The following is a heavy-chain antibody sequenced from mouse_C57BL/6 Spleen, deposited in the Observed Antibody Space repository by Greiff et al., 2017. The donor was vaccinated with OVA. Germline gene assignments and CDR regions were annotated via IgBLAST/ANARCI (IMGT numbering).Heavy chain of an antibody. V-gene: IGHV5-12*01. CDR2: ISNGGGST. D-gene: IGHD1-2*01. J-gene: IGHJ3*01. CDR1: GFTFSDYY. Sequence: VQLKESGGGLVQPGGSLKLSCAASGFTFSDYYMYWVRQTPEKRLEWVAYISNGGGSTYYPDTVKGRFTISRDNAKNTLYLQMSRLKSEDTAMYYCARHAITTAAYWGQGTLVTVSA. CDR3: ARHAITTAAY.